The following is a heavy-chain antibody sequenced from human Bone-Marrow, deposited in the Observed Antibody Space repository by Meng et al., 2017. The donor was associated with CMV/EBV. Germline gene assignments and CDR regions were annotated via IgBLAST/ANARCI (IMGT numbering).Heavy chain of an antibody. J-gene: IGHJ4*02. V-gene: IGHV4-61*02. CDR1: GASISSGRYY. D-gene: IGHD3-22*01. CDR2: IYTSGST. CDR3: ARDTLGSSGYFDY. Sequence: QVQLQEPGPGLVKPSQTLSLTCRVSGASISSGRYYWSWIRQPAGQGLEFIGRIYTSGSTNFNPSLKNRVTMSVDTSKNQFSLKLSSVTAADTAVYYCARDTLGSSGYFDYWGQGTLVTVSS.